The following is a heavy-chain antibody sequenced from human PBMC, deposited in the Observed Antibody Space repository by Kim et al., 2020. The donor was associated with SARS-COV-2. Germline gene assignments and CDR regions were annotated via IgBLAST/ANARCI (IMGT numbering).Heavy chain of an antibody. Sequence: VRGRFTISRDNAKNCLYLQMNRLRAEDTAWYYCAKGGSSSWYGWEYYFDYWGQGTLVTVSS. D-gene: IGHD6-13*01. CDR3: AKGGSSSWYGWEYYFDY. V-gene: IGHV3-9*01. J-gene: IGHJ4*02.